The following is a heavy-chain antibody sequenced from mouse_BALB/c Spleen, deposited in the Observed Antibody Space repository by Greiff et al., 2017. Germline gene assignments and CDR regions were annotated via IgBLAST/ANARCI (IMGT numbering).Heavy chain of an antibody. V-gene: IGHV2-9*02. CDR2: IWAGGST. J-gene: IGHJ3*01. D-gene: IGHD1-2*01. CDR1: GFSLTSYG. CDR3: ARDSVITTAFAY. Sequence: VNVVESGPGLVAPSQSLSITCTVSGFSLTSYGVHWVRQPPGKGLEWLGVIWAGGSTNYNSALMYRLSISKDNSKSKVFLKMNSLQTDDTAMYYCARDSVITTAFAYWGQGTLVTVSA.